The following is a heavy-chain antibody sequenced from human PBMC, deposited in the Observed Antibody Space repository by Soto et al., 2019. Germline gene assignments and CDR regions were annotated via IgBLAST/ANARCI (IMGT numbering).Heavy chain of an antibody. J-gene: IGHJ4*02. CDR3: ARLVYCSGGSCYSTPLDY. V-gene: IGHV4-59*08. CDR1: GGSISSYY. CDR2: IYYSGST. D-gene: IGHD2-15*01. Sequence: PSETLSLTCTVSGGSISSYYWSWIRQPPGKGLEWIGYIYYSGSTNYNPSLKSRVTISVDTSKNQFSLKLSSVTAADTAVYYCARLVYCSGGSCYSTPLDYWGQGALVTVSS.